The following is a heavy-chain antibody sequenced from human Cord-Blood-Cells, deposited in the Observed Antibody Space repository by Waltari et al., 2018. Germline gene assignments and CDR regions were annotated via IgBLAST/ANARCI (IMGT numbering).Heavy chain of an antibody. CDR3: ARDRGRSNWATFDY. CDR2: IYYSGST. Sequence: QVQLQESGPGLVKPSETLSLTCTVSGVSVSSGSYYWSWIRQPPGKGLEWIGHIYYSGSTNYNPSLKSRVTISVDTSKNQFSLKLSSVTAADTAVYYCARDRGRSNWATFDYWGQGTLVTVSS. J-gene: IGHJ4*02. CDR1: GVSVSSGSYY. D-gene: IGHD6-13*01. V-gene: IGHV4-61*01.